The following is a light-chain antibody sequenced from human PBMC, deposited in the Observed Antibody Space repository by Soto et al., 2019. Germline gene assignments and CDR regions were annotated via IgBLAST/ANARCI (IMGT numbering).Light chain of an antibody. CDR1: QSVSSY. Sequence: EIVLTQSPATLSLSPGERATLSCRASQSVSSYLAWYQQKPGQAPRLLIYDASNRATGIPARFSGSGSGTDFTLTISSLAPEDFAVYYCQQRSNWPFTFGGGTKVEIK. V-gene: IGKV3-11*01. CDR2: DAS. CDR3: QQRSNWPFT. J-gene: IGKJ4*01.